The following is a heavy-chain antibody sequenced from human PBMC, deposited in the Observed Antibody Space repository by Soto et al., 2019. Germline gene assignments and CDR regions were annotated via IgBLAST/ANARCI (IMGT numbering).Heavy chain of an antibody. CDR2: FSLSGTT. J-gene: IGHJ4*02. Sequence: QVQLQESGPGLMKPSETLSLTCTVSGASITGSSYWSWIRQPAGKGLEWIGRFSLSGTTSYNPSLRSRVTMSADVAKNNFSLRLTSVTAADTALYYCARGMTPPGAPAWYYFDSWGQGTLVTVSS. V-gene: IGHV4-4*07. CDR1: GASITGSSY. CDR3: ARGMTPPGAPAWYYFDS. D-gene: IGHD2-8*02.